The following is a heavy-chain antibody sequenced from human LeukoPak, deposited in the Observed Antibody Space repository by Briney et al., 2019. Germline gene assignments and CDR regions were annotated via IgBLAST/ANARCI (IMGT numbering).Heavy chain of an antibody. D-gene: IGHD6-6*01. V-gene: IGHV4-34*01. CDR1: GGSFSGYY. CDR2: INHSGST. CDR3: ARGSEDSSSNYFDC. J-gene: IGHJ4*02. Sequence: PSETLSLTCAVYGGSFSGYYWSWIRQPPGKGLEWIGEINHSGSTNYNPSLKSRVTISVDTSKNQFSLKLSSVTAADTAVYYCARGSEDSSSNYFDCWGQGTLVTVSS.